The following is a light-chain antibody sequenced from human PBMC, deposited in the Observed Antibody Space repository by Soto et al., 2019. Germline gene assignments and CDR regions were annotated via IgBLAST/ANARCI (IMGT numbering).Light chain of an antibody. CDR2: AVS. CDR1: SSDVGLYDY. J-gene: IGLJ1*01. CDR3: SSYTSDSSYV. Sequence: QSALTQPASVSGSPGQSITISCTGTSSDVGLYDYVSWYQQHPGKALQLMIYAVSNRPSGVSNRFSASKSGNTASLFISGLQAEDEADYYCSSYTSDSSYVFGSGTKVTVL. V-gene: IGLV2-14*01.